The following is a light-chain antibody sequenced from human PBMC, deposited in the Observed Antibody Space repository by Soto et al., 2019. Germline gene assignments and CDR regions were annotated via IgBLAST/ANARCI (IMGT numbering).Light chain of an antibody. CDR2: GVS. CDR3: QQSFGSSFT. V-gene: IGKV1-39*01. CDR1: QSFSDY. Sequence: DTQMTQSPSSLSASVGDRVTITCRGSQSFSDYLIWYHQQPGKAPKLLIYGVSTLQTGVPSRFSGGASGADFTLSIHSLQPEDVGTYFCQQSFGSSFTFGPGT. J-gene: IGKJ3*01.